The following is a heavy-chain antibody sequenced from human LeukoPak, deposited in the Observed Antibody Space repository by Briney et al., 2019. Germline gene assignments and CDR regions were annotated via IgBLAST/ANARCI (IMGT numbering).Heavy chain of an antibody. CDR2: IHTSGSI. D-gene: IGHD3-22*01. CDR1: GGSISSYY. J-gene: IGHJ4*02. V-gene: IGHV4-4*07. Sequence: SETLSLTCTVSGGSISSYYWSWIRQPAGKGLEWIGRIHTSGSINYNPSLKSRVTMSVDTSKNQFSLKLSSVTAADTAVYYCARDKYYYDSSGYYYFDYWGQGTLVTVSS. CDR3: ARDKYYYDSSGYYYFDY.